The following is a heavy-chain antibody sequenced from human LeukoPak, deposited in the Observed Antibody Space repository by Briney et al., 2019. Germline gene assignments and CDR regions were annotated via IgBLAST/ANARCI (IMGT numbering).Heavy chain of an antibody. CDR3: ARGWNWNDNWFDP. CDR2: ISTTSSYL. J-gene: IGHJ5*02. CDR1: GFTFTSYP. D-gene: IGHD1-1*01. Sequence: GGSLRLFCTASGFTFTSYPMNWVRQAPGKGLEWVSSISTTSSYLYYADSLKGRFTISRDNAKNSLYLQMNSLRAEDTAVYYCARGWNWNDNWFDPWGQGTLVTVSS. V-gene: IGHV3-21*01.